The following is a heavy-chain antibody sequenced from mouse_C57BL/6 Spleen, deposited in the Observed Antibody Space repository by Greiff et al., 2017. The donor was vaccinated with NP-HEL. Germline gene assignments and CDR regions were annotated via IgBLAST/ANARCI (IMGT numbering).Heavy chain of an antibody. Sequence: EVQLQQSGPELVKPGASVKISCKASGYTFTDYYMNWVKQSHGKSLEWIGDINPNNGGTSYNQKFKGKATLTVDKSSSTAYMELRSLTSEDSAVNSCEGSGEGGCWGQGTTLTVSS. CDR1: GYTFTDYY. V-gene: IGHV1-26*01. J-gene: IGHJ2*01. D-gene: IGHD3-2*02. CDR2: INPNNGGT. CDR3: EGSGEGGC.